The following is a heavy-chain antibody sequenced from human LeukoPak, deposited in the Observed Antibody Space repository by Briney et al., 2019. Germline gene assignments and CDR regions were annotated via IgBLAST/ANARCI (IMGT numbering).Heavy chain of an antibody. V-gene: IGHV1-3*01. CDR1: GYTFTSYA. CDR2: INAGNGNT. J-gene: IGHJ3*02. D-gene: IGHD2-2*01. Sequence: ASVKVSCKASGYTFTSYAMHWVRQAPGQRLEWMGWINAGNGNTKYSQKFQGRVTITRDTSTSTAYMELSSLRSEDTAVYYCARAADIVVVPAAFDAFDIWGQGTMVTVSS. CDR3: ARAADIVVVPAAFDAFDI.